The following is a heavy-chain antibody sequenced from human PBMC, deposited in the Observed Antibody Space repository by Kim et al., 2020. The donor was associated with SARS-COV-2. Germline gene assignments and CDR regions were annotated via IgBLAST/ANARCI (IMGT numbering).Heavy chain of an antibody. Sequence: GVSLRLSCAASGFTFSDYYMSWIRQAPGKGLEWVSYISSSIDYTNYADSLKGRFTISRDNAKNSLYLQMNSLRADDTAVYYCARVSLGSSSWYYFDYWGQVTLVTVSS. V-gene: IGHV3-11*05. D-gene: IGHD6-13*01. CDR2: ISSSIDYT. CDR3: ARVSLGSSSWYYFDY. J-gene: IGHJ4*02. CDR1: GFTFSDYY.